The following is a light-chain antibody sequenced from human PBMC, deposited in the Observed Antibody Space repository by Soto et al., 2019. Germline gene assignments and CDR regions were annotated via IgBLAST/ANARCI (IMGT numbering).Light chain of an antibody. CDR2: GAS. V-gene: IGKV3D-20*02. J-gene: IGKJ5*01. CDR1: LSVSSNY. Sequence: IVLTQSPGTLSFTALERAARECVPSLSVSSNYLAWYQQKPGQAPRLLIYGASSRATGAPDRFRGSGSGTDFTLTISRLEPEDFAVYYCQQRSNWPITFCHGARLEIK. CDR3: QQRSNWPIT.